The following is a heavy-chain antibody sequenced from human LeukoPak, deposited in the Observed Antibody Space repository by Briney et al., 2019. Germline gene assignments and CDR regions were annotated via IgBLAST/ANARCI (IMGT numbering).Heavy chain of an antibody. CDR2: IYYGGST. J-gene: IGHJ6*02. Sequence: SETLSLTCTVSGDSMTSSNHYWAWIRQPPGKGLEWIGSIYYGGSTYYNPSLKSRVTIPQDTSKNQFSLKVNTVTAADTAVYHCARRSHCTGDSCYPVWGQGTTVTVSS. D-gene: IGHD2-15*01. CDR3: ARRSHCTGDSCYPV. V-gene: IGHV4-39*01. CDR1: GDSMTSSNHY.